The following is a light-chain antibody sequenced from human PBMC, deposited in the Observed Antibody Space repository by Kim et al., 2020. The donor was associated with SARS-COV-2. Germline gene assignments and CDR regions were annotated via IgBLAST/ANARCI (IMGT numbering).Light chain of an antibody. CDR1: RSFTTIH. J-gene: IGKJ1*01. CDR2: GIS. Sequence: SPGERATPPGGASRSFTTIHLAWYQQKPGQAPRLIILGISNGATAIPGRFIGSGAGTDFTLTIGRWGPEDFAVYYCRQYADSPPTFGQGTKVDIK. CDR3: RQYADSPPT. V-gene: IGKV3-20*01.